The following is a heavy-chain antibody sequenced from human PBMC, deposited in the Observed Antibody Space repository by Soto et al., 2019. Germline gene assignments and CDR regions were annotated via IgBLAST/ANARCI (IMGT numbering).Heavy chain of an antibody. CDR3: ARDQGDGYCSSTSCPRGNSFDP. CDR2: INPSGGST. J-gene: IGHJ5*02. D-gene: IGHD2-2*03. CDR1: GYTFTSYY. V-gene: IGHV1-46*01. Sequence: QVQLVQSGAEVKKPGASVKVSCKASGYTFTSYYMHWVRQAPGQGLEWMGIINPSGGSTSYAQKLQGRVTMTRDTSTSTVYMELSSLRSEDTAVYYCARDQGDGYCSSTSCPRGNSFDPWGQGTLVTVSS.